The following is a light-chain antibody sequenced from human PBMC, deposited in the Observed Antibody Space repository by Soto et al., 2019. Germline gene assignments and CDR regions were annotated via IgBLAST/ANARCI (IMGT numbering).Light chain of an antibody. V-gene: IGKV3-20*01. CDR3: QQYVTSPFT. CDR2: GAS. J-gene: IGKJ3*01. Sequence: EMVLTQSPGTLSLSPGERATLSCRASQSVSSSYLAWYQQKPGQAPRLLIYGASSRATGIPDRFSGSGSGTDFTLTISRLEPEEFAVYYCQQYVTSPFTFGPGTKVHIK. CDR1: QSVSSSY.